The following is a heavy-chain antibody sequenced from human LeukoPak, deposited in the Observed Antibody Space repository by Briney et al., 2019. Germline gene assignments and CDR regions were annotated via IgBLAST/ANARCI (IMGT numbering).Heavy chain of an antibody. CDR1: GFTVTGNY. Sequence: GGSLRLSCAVSGFTVTGNYMSWVRQAPGEGLEWVSVIYSSGSTYYADFVKGRCTISRDSSKRKLYLQMNSLRAEDTAVYYCARGGGAFCGNDCYRNFDYWGQGTLVTVSS. CDR2: IYSSGST. V-gene: IGHV3-66*01. J-gene: IGHJ4*02. CDR3: ARGGGAFCGNDCYRNFDY. D-gene: IGHD2-21*02.